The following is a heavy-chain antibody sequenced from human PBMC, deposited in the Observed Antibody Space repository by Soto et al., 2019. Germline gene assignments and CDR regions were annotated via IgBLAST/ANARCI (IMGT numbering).Heavy chain of an antibody. CDR2: LYFSGST. Sequence: PSETLSLTCTVSGGSIDNDDYYWTWIRQHPGKGLEWIGYLYFSGSTYYNPSLKSRVTISVDTSKNQFSLRLSSVTAADTAVYYCARDHKWDGMDVWGQGTTVTVSS. J-gene: IGHJ6*02. V-gene: IGHV4-31*03. CDR1: GGSIDNDDYY. CDR3: ARDHKWDGMDV. D-gene: IGHD1-26*01.